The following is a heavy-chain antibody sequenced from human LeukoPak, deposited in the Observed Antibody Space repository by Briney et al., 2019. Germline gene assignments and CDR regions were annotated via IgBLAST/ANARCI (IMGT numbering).Heavy chain of an antibody. V-gene: IGHV3-21*01. CDR2: ITSSGSYI. CDR1: GFIFSSYS. CDR3: AREFPTVDC. Sequence: GGSLRLSCAASGFIFSSYSMNWVRQSPGKGLEWVSFITSSGSYIYYADSMKGRFTTSRDNANNSLYLEMSSLRAEDTAVYYCAREFPTVDCWGQGTLVTVSS. J-gene: IGHJ4*02.